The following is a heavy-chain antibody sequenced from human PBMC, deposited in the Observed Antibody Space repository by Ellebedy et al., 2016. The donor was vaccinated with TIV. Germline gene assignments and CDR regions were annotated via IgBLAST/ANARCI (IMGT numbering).Heavy chain of an antibody. V-gene: IGHV3-23*01. CDR3: AKDQEDVVVIAIPGSPLDY. Sequence: GESLKISXAASGFTFSSYAMSWVRQAPGKGLEWVSAISGSGGSTYYADSVKGRFTISRDNSKNTLYLQMNSLRAEDTAVYYCAKDQEDVVVIAIPGSPLDYWGQGTLVTVSS. D-gene: IGHD2-21*01. CDR1: GFTFSSYA. CDR2: ISGSGGST. J-gene: IGHJ4*02.